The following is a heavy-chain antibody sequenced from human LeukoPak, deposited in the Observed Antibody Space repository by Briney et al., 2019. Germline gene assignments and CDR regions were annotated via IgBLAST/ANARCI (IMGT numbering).Heavy chain of an antibody. D-gene: IGHD3-10*01. V-gene: IGHV1-24*01. Sequence: GSVKISCNVSGYTLTELSMHCGRQAPGEGREWRGGFDPEDGETIYAQKFQGRVTMTEDTSTDTAYMELSSLRSEDTAVYYCATDRIWFGEFVFDYWGQGTLVTVSS. J-gene: IGHJ4*02. CDR3: ATDRIWFGEFVFDY. CDR2: FDPEDGET. CDR1: GYTLTELS.